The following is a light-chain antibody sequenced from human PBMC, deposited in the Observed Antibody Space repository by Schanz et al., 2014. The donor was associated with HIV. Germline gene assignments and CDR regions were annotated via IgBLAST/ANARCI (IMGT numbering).Light chain of an antibody. CDR3: RSYASSTSVL. J-gene: IGLJ2*01. CDR1: SNDVGTYDF. V-gene: IGLV2-14*03. Sequence: QSALTQPASVSGSPGQSVTISCSGSSNDVGTYDFVSWYQQHPGKAPILIIYDVTNRPSGISDRFSGSKSGNTASLTISGLQAEDEADYYCRSYASSTSVLFGGGTKLTVL. CDR2: DVT.